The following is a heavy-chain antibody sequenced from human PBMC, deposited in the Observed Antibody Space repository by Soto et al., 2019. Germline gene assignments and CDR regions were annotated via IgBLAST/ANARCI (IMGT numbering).Heavy chain of an antibody. Sequence: GGSLRLSCAASGFTFSSYGMHWVRQAPGKGLEWVAVISYDGSNKYYADSVKGRFTISRDNSKNTLYLQMNSLRAEDTAVYYCAKDLADPITMIVVVNGMDVWGQGTTVTVSS. D-gene: IGHD3-22*01. CDR1: GFTFSSYG. CDR2: ISYDGSNK. V-gene: IGHV3-30*18. J-gene: IGHJ6*02. CDR3: AKDLADPITMIVVVNGMDV.